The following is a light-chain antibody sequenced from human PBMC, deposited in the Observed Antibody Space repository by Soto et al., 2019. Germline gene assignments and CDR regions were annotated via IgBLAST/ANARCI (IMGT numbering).Light chain of an antibody. V-gene: IGLV2-11*01. CDR2: DVD. CDR1: SSDVGAYNY. Sequence: QSALTQPRSVSGSPGQSVTISCTGTSSDVGAYNYVSWYQQHPGKAPKFMIYDVDKRPSGVPDRFSGSKSGNTASLTISGLQADDEADYSFCSFAGQYTLGVFGGGTKLTVL. CDR3: CSFAGQYTLGV. J-gene: IGLJ2*01.